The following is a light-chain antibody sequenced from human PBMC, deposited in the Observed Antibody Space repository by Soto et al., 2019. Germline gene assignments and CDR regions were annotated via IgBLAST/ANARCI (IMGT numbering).Light chain of an antibody. Sequence: QSVLTQPASVSWSPGQSITISCTGTSSDVGTRNFVSWCQQHPGKAPKLMIYQVTNRPSGVSNRFSGSKSGNTASLTISGLQAEDEADYYCSSYTDSTNYVFGTGTKGTVL. CDR3: SSYTDSTNYV. J-gene: IGLJ1*01. CDR1: SSDVGTRNF. CDR2: QVT. V-gene: IGLV2-14*01.